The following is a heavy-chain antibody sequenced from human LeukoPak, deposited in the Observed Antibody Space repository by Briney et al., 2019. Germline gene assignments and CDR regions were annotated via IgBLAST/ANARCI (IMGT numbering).Heavy chain of an antibody. CDR2: INPKSGNT. V-gene: IGHV1-2*02. CDR1: GYTFSDYY. J-gene: IGHJ4*02. Sequence: ASVKVSCKASGYTFSDYYMHWVRQAPGQGLGWMGWINPKSGNTKYAQKFQGRVAMTRDTSISTVYLDLSSLTSDDTAVYFCAGGGSSVSGKAIDYWGRGSLVTVSS. CDR3: AGGGSSVSGKAIDY. D-gene: IGHD6-19*01.